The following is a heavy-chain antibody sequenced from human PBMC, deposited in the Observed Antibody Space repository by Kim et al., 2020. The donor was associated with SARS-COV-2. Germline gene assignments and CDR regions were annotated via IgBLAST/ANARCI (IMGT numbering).Heavy chain of an antibody. J-gene: IGHJ6*01. CDR1: GFTFSSYA. CDR2: IYSGGSST. CDR3: AKDHPLNIIPSYYYYGM. Sequence: GGSLRLSCAASGFTFSSYAMSWVRQAPGKGLEWVSVIYSGGSSTYYADSVKGRFTIPRDNSKNTRNLQMNSLRAEDTAVYYWAKDHPLNIIPSYYYYGM. V-gene: IGHV3-23*03. D-gene: IGHD3-3*01.